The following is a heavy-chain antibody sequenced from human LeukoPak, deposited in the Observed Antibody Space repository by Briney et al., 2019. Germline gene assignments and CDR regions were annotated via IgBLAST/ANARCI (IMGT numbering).Heavy chain of an antibody. V-gene: IGHV6-1*01. CDR1: GDSVSSNTAA. D-gene: IGHD2-2*01. Sequence: SQTLSLTCAISGDSVSSNTAAWNWIRQSLSRGLEWLGRTYSRSKWYNDYAVSVKSRITINPDTSKNQFSLQLNSVAPEDTAVYYCVSEGSRSTFQHWGQGTLVTVSS. CDR2: TYSRSKWYN. J-gene: IGHJ1*01. CDR3: VSEGSRSTFQH.